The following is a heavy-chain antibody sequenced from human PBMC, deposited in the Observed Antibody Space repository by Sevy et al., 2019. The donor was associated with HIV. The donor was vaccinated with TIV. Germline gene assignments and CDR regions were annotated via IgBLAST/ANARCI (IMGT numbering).Heavy chain of an antibody. D-gene: IGHD5-12*01. CDR2: IYYTGST. CDR1: GDSMSSGAYY. CDR3: ARGRLIVARERWFDP. Sequence: SETLSLTCTVSGDSMSSGAYYWSWIRQHPGKGREWIGYIYYTGSTYYNPSLKSRVVISLDTSKNQFSLKVSSVTAAETAVYYCARGRLIVARERWFDPWGQGIRVTVSS. J-gene: IGHJ5*02. V-gene: IGHV4-31*03.